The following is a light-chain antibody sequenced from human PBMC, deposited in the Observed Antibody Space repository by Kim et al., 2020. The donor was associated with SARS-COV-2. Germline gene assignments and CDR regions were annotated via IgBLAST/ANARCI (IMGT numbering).Light chain of an antibody. CDR3: ATWDDSLEAWV. V-gene: IGLV1-44*01. Sequence: GQRVKIDCSGSSSNIGINAVHWYQLVPGTAPKLLIYKDDRRPSGVPDRFSGSKSGTSASLALSGLLSDDEADYYCATWDDSLEAWVFGGGTQLTVL. CDR1: SSNIGINA. CDR2: KDD. J-gene: IGLJ3*02.